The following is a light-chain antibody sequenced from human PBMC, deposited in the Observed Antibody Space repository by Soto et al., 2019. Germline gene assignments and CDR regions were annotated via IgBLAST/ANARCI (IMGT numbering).Light chain of an antibody. CDR2: SNY. CDR1: SSNIGSKT. CDR3: SALYASLNGYV. Sequence: QSVLTQPPSASGTPGQRVTISCSGSSSNIGSKTVNWYQQLPGTAPKLLIYSNYQRPSGVPDRFSGSKSGTSASLAIRGLQSEDEADYYCSALYASLNGYVFGTGTQGTFL. J-gene: IGLJ1*01. V-gene: IGLV1-44*01.